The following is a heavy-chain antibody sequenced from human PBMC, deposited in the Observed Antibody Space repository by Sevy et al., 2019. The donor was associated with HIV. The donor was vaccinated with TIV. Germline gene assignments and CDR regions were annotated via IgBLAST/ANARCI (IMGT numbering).Heavy chain of an antibody. CDR3: TTVGFPNSGSEDFDI. CDR2: MKSKTDGGKT. Sequence: GGSLRLSCAASGFTFSIIYMNWVRQSPGKGLEWVGRMKSKTDGGKTEYAAPVKDRFTMSRDDSKNTLYLQMNSMKADEKAVYYCTTVGFPNSGSEDFDIWGQGTMVTVSS. V-gene: IGHV3-15*01. CDR1: GFTFSIIY. D-gene: IGHD3-10*01. J-gene: IGHJ3*02.